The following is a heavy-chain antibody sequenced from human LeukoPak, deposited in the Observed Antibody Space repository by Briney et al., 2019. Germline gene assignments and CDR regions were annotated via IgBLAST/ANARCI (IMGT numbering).Heavy chain of an antibody. CDR3: AREGCSGGSCYSDY. CDR2: ISSSSRYI. Sequence: PGGSLRLSCAASGFTFSSYSMNSVRQAPGKGLEWVSSISSSSRYIYYADSVKGRFTISRDNAKNSLYLQMNSLRVEDTAVYYCAREGCSGGSCYSDYWGQGTLVTVSS. CDR1: GFTFSSYS. V-gene: IGHV3-21*01. D-gene: IGHD2-15*01. J-gene: IGHJ4*02.